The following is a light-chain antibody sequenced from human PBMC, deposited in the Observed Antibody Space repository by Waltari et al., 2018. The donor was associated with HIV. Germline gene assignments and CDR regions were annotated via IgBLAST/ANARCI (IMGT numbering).Light chain of an antibody. CDR1: ALSKQY. J-gene: IGLJ2*01. CDR3: SSYTHFETLV. V-gene: IGLV3-25*03. Sequence: SYELTQPPSVSVSPGQTARITCSGDALSKQYAYWYQQKPGQAPVLMIYKDSERPSGIPERFSGSSSGTTVTLTISGVQAEDEADYYCSSYTHFETLVFGGGTKLTVL. CDR2: KDS.